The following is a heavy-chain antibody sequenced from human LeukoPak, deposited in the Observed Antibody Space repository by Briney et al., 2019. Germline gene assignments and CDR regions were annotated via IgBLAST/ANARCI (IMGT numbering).Heavy chain of an antibody. CDR2: IYTIGST. CDR1: VGSISSYF. V-gene: IGHV4-4*07. CDR3: AGSPITMVRSFDP. Sequence: SETLSLTRIVSVGSISSYFWSWIRQPAGRGREWIGRIYTIGSTNYNPSLKSRVTMSVDTSKNQFSLKLSAVTAADTAVYYCAGSPITMVRSFDPWGQGTLVTVSS. D-gene: IGHD3-10*01. J-gene: IGHJ5*02.